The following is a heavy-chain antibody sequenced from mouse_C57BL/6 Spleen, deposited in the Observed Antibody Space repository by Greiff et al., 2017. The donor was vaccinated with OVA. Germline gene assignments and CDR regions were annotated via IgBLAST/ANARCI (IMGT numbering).Heavy chain of an antibody. V-gene: IGHV1-82*01. D-gene: IGHD3-2*02. CDR2: IYPGDGDT. CDR1: GYAFSSSW. CDR3: AGPGTAQATLDY. Sequence: QVQLKESGPELVKPGASVKLSCKASGYAFSSSWMNWVKQRPGKGLEWIGRIYPGDGDTNYNGKFKGKATLTADKSSSTAYMQLSSLTSEDSAVYYCAGPGTAQATLDYWGQGTSVTVSS. J-gene: IGHJ4*01.